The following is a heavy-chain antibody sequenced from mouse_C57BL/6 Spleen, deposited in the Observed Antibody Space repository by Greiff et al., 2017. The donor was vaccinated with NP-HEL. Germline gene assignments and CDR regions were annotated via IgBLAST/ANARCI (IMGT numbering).Heavy chain of an antibody. D-gene: IGHD2-3*01. CDR3: ARSEDGYYRYFDV. Sequence: EVQLQQSGPELVKPGASVKISCKASGYTFTDYYMNWVKQSHGKSLEWIGDINPNNGGTSYNQKFKGKATLTVDKSSSTAYMELRSLTSEDSAVYYCARSEDGYYRYFDVWGTGTTVTVSS. CDR2: INPNNGGT. V-gene: IGHV1-26*01. J-gene: IGHJ1*03. CDR1: GYTFTDYY.